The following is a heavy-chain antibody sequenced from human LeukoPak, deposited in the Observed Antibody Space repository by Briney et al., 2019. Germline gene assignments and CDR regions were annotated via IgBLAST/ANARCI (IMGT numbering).Heavy chain of an antibody. CDR2: INHSGTT. V-gene: IGHV4-39*07. CDR3: ARDFDTSGYYFHY. Sequence: PSETLSLTCTVSGGSISSSSYYWGWIRQPPGKGLEWVGEINHSGTTVYSPSLKSRLTISLDTSKNQFSLKLTSVTAADTAVYYCARDFDTSGYYFHYWGQGTLVTVSS. J-gene: IGHJ4*02. CDR1: GGSISSSSYY. D-gene: IGHD3-22*01.